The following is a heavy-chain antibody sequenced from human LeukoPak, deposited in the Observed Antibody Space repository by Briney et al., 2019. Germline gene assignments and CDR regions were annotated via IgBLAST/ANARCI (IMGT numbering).Heavy chain of an antibody. CDR1: GFTVSSNY. Sequence: GGSLRLSCAVSGFTVSSNYMSWVRQAPGKGLEWVAVIYSGGSSYYADSVKGRFTISRDNSKNTLYLQMNSLRAEDTAVYYCARDYDCSGGSCVDYWGQGTLVTVSS. CDR3: ARDYDCSGGSCVDY. V-gene: IGHV3-53*01. D-gene: IGHD2-15*01. CDR2: IYSGGSS. J-gene: IGHJ4*02.